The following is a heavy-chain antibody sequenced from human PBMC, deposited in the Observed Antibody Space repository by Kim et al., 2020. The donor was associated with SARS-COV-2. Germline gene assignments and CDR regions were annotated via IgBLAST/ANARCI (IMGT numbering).Heavy chain of an antibody. Sequence: GGSLRLSCVASGFTFRSYAMTWVRQAPGKGLEWVSAINDNGDHTYYTDSARGRFTISRDNSKNTVFLQLNSLSAEDTALYSRAKRNRITRYGYDAFDIWG. J-gene: IGHJ3*02. CDR1: GFTFRSYA. CDR2: INDNGDHT. D-gene: IGHD3-10*01. V-gene: IGHV3-23*01. CDR3: AKRNRITRYGYDAFDI.